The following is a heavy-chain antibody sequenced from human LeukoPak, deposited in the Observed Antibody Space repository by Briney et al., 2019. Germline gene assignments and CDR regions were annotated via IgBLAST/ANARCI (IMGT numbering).Heavy chain of an antibody. CDR3: ARDGTYCSGGSCRPYSWFDP. D-gene: IGHD2-15*01. Sequence: GASVKVFCNASGYTFIGYYMRWVRRPPARGRVGLIAINHNSGGTNYAQKFQGRVTMTRDTSISTAYMELSRLSSADTAVYYCARDGTYCSGGSCRPYSWFDPWGQGTLVTVSS. J-gene: IGHJ5*02. V-gene: IGHV1-2*02. CDR2: INHNSGGT. CDR1: GYTFIGYY.